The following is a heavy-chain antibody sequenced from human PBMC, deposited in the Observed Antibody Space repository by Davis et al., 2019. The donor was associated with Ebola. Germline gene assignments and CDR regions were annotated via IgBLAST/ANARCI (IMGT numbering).Heavy chain of an antibody. CDR1: GFTFDDYA. Sequence: SLKISCAASGFTFDDYAMHWVRQTPGKGLEWVSGISWNSGSIGYADSVKGRFTISRDNAKNSLYLQMNSLRAEDTALYYCAKDIGQQLARAFDPWGQGTLVTVSS. CDR2: ISWNSGSI. CDR3: AKDIGQQLARAFDP. D-gene: IGHD6-13*01. J-gene: IGHJ5*02. V-gene: IGHV3-9*01.